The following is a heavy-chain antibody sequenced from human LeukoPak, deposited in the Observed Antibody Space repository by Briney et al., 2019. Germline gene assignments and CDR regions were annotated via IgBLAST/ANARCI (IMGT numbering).Heavy chain of an antibody. CDR3: AKLGRNYFDY. J-gene: IGHJ4*02. CDR2: ISSSSSTI. V-gene: IGHV3-11*04. Sequence: PGGSLRLSCAASGVTFSDYYMNWIRQAPGKGLEWVSYISSSSSTIYYADSVKGRFTISRDNAKNSLYLQMNSLRAEDTAVYYCAKLGRNYFDYWGQGTLDTVSS. D-gene: IGHD3-10*01. CDR1: GVTFSDYY.